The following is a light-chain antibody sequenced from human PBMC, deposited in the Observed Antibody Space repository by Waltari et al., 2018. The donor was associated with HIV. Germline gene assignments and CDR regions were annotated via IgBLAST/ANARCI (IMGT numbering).Light chain of an antibody. CDR3: QTWDTDTWV. Sequence: QLVLTQSPSASASLGASVKLTCTLSRWHSSSAIAWHQQEPEKGPRYLMKLNSDGSHNKGDGIPDRFSGSSSGAERYLTISSLQSEDEADYYCQTWDTDTWVFGGGTKLTVL. J-gene: IGLJ3*02. CDR1: RWHSSSA. V-gene: IGLV4-69*01. CDR2: LNSDGSH.